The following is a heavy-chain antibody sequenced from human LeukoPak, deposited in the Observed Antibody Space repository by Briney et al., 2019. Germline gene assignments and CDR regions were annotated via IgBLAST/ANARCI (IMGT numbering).Heavy chain of an antibody. CDR2: ISGSGGST. CDR1: GFTFSDYA. Sequence: PGGSLRLSCAASGFTFSDYAMTWVRQAPGKGLEWVSAISGSGGSTYYADAVKGRFTISRDKSKNTVYLQMNSLRAEDTALYYCAKEGDGNWHNWFDSWGQGTLVTVSS. D-gene: IGHD5-24*01. CDR3: AKEGDGNWHNWFDS. V-gene: IGHV3-23*01. J-gene: IGHJ5*01.